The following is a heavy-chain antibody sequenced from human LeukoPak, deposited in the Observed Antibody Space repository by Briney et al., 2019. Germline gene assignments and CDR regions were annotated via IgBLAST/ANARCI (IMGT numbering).Heavy chain of an antibody. V-gene: IGHV4-30-2*01. CDR2: IYHSGST. CDR1: GGSISSSSYY. CDR3: ASPSGTNKNAFDI. D-gene: IGHD6-13*01. Sequence: SETLSLTCTVSGGSISSSSYYWGWIRQPPGKGLEWIGYIYHSGSTYYDPSLKSRVTISVDRSKNQFSLKLSSVTAADTAVYYCASPSGTNKNAFDIWGQGTMVTVSS. J-gene: IGHJ3*02.